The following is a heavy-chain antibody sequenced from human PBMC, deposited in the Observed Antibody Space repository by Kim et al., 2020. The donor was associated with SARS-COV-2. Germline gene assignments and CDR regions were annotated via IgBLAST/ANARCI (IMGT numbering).Heavy chain of an antibody. Sequence: GGSLRLSCAASGFTFSSYGMHWVRQAPGKGLEWVAVISYDGSNKYYVDSVKGRFTISRDNSKNTLYLQMNSLRAEDTAVYYCARDGVLTMVRSVWVSYRYFAVGYYFDNWGQGTLVTVSS. CDR1: GFTFSSYG. J-gene: IGHJ4*02. CDR2: ISYDGSNK. CDR3: ARDGVLTMVRSVWVSYRYFAVGYYFDN. D-gene: IGHD3-16*02. V-gene: IGHV3-33*05.